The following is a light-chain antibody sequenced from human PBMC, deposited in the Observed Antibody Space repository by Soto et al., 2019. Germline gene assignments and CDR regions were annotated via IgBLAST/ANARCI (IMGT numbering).Light chain of an antibody. CDR3: AVWDDSLRGRV. Sequence: QSVLTQPPSASGTPGQRVTISCSGSKSNIGSNYVYWYQQVPGTAPKLLIYSNYQRPSGVPDRFSGSKSGTSASLAISGLRSEDEADYYCAVWDDSLRGRVFCGGTKLTVL. CDR2: SNY. J-gene: IGLJ3*02. CDR1: KSNIGSNY. V-gene: IGLV1-47*02.